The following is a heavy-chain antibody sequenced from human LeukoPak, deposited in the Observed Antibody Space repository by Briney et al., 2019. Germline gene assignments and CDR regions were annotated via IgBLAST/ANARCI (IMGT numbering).Heavy chain of an antibody. CDR1: GFTFSSYA. CDR3: AKITGGDY. CDR2: ISNDGSKK. J-gene: IGHJ4*02. Sequence: GGSLRLSCAASGFTFSSYAMHWVRQAPGKGLEWVAVISNDGSKKYYGDPVKGRSTISRDNSKNTLYLQMNSLRAEDTAVYYCAKITGGDYWGQGTLVTVSS. D-gene: IGHD1-14*01. V-gene: IGHV3-30*04.